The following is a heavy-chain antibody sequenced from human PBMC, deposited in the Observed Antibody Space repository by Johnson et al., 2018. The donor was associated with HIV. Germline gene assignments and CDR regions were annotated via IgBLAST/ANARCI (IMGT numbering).Heavy chain of an antibody. J-gene: IGHJ3*02. CDR3: AKGGGLLSAFDI. Sequence: QVQLVESGGGLIQPGGSLRLSCAASGFTVSSNYMSWVRQAPGKGLEWVAVISSDERYIHYGDSVKGRFIVSKDNSKNTLYLQMNSLRAEDTAVYYCAKGGGLLSAFDIWGQGTMVTVSS. V-gene: IGHV3-30*18. D-gene: IGHD2-2*01. CDR2: ISSDERYI. CDR1: GFTVSSNY.